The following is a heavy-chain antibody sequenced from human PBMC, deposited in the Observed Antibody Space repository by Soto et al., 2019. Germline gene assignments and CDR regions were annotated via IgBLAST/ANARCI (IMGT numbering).Heavy chain of an antibody. CDR2: INPDSGGT. D-gene: IGHD6-13*01. Sequence: QVQLAQSGAEVKRPGASVKVSCKASGYTFSGSYIHWVRQAPGQGLEWMGWINPDSGGTNYAQNFQGWVTMTRDTSITTAYMELTRLKSDDTAVYYCARGRRGLAGVGMRDWFDPWGQGTLVTVSS. CDR3: ARGRRGLAGVGMRDWFDP. V-gene: IGHV1-2*04. CDR1: GYTFSGSY. J-gene: IGHJ5*02.